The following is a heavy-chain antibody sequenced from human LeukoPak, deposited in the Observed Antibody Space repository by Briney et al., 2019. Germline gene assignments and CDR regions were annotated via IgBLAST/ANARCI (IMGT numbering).Heavy chain of an antibody. J-gene: IGHJ4*02. V-gene: IGHV3-30*02. CDR3: VRERPTYYDSSGPIDF. CDR1: GFTFSKYG. CDR2: IRYEGHNE. Sequence: GGSLRLSCAASGFTFSKYGMHWVRQAPGKGLEWVAFIRYEGHNEYYADSVKGRFTISRDNSKNTLYLEMNSLRAEDTAVYYCVRERPTYYDSSGPIDFWGQGTLVTVSS. D-gene: IGHD3-22*01.